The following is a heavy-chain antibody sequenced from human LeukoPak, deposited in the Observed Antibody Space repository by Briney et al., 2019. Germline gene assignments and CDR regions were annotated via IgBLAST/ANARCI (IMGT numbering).Heavy chain of an antibody. J-gene: IGHJ4*02. CDR2: IYYSGST. Sequence: PSETLSLTCTVSGGSISSGGYYWSWIRQHPGKGLEWIGYIYYSGSTNYNPSLKSRVTISVDTSKNQFSLKLSSVTAADTAVYYCARLGHPYYFDYWGQGTLVTVSS. V-gene: IGHV4-61*08. CDR1: GGSISSGGYY. CDR3: ARLGHPYYFDY.